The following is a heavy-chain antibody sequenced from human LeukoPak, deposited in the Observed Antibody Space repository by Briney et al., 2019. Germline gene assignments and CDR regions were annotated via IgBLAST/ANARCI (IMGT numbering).Heavy chain of an antibody. CDR1: GFIFNSYG. D-gene: IGHD2-21*01. J-gene: IGHJ4*02. CDR2: ISSSTSNI. CDR3: ARDGVMAETPFYFDS. V-gene: IGHV3-48*01. Sequence: GGSLRLSCTGSGFIFNSYGINWVPQAPGKGLEWVAYISSSTSNIFYADSVKGRFTISRDHAKDSVLLQMNSLRVEDTALYFCARDGVMAETPFYFDSWGQGALVTVSS.